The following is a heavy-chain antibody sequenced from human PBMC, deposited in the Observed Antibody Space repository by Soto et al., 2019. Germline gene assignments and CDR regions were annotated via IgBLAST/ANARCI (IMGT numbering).Heavy chain of an antibody. J-gene: IGHJ4*02. V-gene: IGHV3-48*04. CDR1: GFTFSIYS. CDR3: ARGYYGDYISDY. D-gene: IGHD4-17*01. Sequence: EVQLVESGGGLVQPGGCLRLSCAASGFTFSIYSMNWVRQAPGKGLEWISYISSTGTTIYYADSVKGRFPISRDNAKNSVYLQMNSLTAEDTALYYCARGYYGDYISDYWGQGTLVTVSS. CDR2: ISSTGTTI.